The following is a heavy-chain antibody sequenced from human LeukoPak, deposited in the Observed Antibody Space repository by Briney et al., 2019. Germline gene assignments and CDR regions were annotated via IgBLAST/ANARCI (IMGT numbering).Heavy chain of an antibody. Sequence: GGSLRLSCAASGFTFSSYWMSWVRQAPGKGLEWVANIKQDGSEKYYVDSVKGRFTISRDNAKNSLYLQMNSLRAEDTALYYCAKDRGAVAGTIDYWGQGTLVTVSS. V-gene: IGHV3-7*03. J-gene: IGHJ4*02. D-gene: IGHD6-19*01. CDR3: AKDRGAVAGTIDY. CDR1: GFTFSSYW. CDR2: IKQDGSEK.